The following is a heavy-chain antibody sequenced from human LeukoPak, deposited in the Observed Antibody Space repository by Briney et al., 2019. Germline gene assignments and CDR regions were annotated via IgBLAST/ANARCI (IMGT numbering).Heavy chain of an antibody. J-gene: IGHJ6*02. Sequence: GASVKVSCKASGYTFTSYAMHWVRQAPGQRLEWMGWINAGNGNTKYSQKFQGRVTITRDTSASTAYMELSSLRSEDTAVYYCARGLVRGEHDYYYGMDVWGQGTTVTVSS. CDR1: GYTFTSYA. CDR2: INAGNGNT. D-gene: IGHD3-10*01. CDR3: ARGLVRGEHDYYYGMDV. V-gene: IGHV1-3*01.